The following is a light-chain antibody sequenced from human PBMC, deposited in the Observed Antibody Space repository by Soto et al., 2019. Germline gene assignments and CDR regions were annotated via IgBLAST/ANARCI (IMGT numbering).Light chain of an antibody. Sequence: QSVLTQPPSVSAAPGQKVTISCSGRNSNIGNNYVSWYQQFPGTAPKLLIYENTKRPSGIPDRFSGSKSVTSATLDITGLQTGDEADYCCGAWDNSLSAYVFGPGTKLTVL. CDR1: NSNIGNNY. CDR3: GAWDNSLSAYV. CDR2: ENT. J-gene: IGLJ1*01. V-gene: IGLV1-51*02.